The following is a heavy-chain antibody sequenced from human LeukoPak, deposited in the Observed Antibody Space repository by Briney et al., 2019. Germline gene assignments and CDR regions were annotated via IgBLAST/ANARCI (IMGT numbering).Heavy chain of an antibody. D-gene: IGHD3-10*01. CDR2: ISSSSSYI. CDR1: GFTFSSYS. CDR3: ARDRDGSGSYYNVATGWFDP. J-gene: IGHJ5*02. V-gene: IGHV3-21*01. Sequence: PGGSLRLSCAASGFTFSSYSMNWVRQAPGKGLEWVSSISSSSSYIYYADSVKGRFTISRDNDKTSLYLQMNSLSAGDTAVYYCARDRDGSGSYYNVATGWFDPWGQGTLVTVSS.